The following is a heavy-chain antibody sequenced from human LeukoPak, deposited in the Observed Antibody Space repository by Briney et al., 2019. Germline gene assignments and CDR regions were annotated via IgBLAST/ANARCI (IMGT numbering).Heavy chain of an antibody. CDR2: INPNSGGT. D-gene: IGHD2-2*02. J-gene: IGHJ5*02. CDR1: GYTFTGYY. CDR3: ARYLTGYCSSTGCYMEGFDP. Sequence: ASVKVSCKASGYTFTGYYMHWVRQAPGQGLEWMGWINPNSGGTNYAQKFQGRVTMTRDTSISTAYMELSRLRSDDTAVYYCARYLTGYCSSTGCYMEGFDPWGQGTLVTVSS. V-gene: IGHV1-2*02.